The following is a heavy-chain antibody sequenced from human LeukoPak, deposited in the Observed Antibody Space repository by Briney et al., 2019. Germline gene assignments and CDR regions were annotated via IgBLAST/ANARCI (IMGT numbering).Heavy chain of an antibody. V-gene: IGHV3-9*01. CDR3: AKALDYYDSSGYDC. CDR2: ISWNSGSI. Sequence: GGSLRLSCAASGFTFDDYALHWVRQAPGKGLEWVSGISWNSGSIGYADSVKGRFTISRDDAKNSLYLQMNSLRAEDTALYYCAKALDYYDSSGYDCWGQGTLVTVSS. CDR1: GFTFDDYA. J-gene: IGHJ4*02. D-gene: IGHD3-22*01.